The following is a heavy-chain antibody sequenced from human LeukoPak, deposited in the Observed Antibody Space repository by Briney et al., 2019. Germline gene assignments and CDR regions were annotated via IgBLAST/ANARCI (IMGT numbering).Heavy chain of an antibody. J-gene: IGHJ3*01. D-gene: IGHD4-17*01. CDR2: MSGSGGST. CDR3: AKGQTTVMAFDV. V-gene: IGHV3-23*01. CDR1: GFTFSGYA. Sequence: SGRSLRLSCTACGFTFSGYAMSWVRQARGKGLEWVAAMSGSGGSTYYADCVKGRFTISRYNSKDTLYLQLNSPRAEDTAVYFCAKGQTTVMAFDVWGQGTMVSVSS.